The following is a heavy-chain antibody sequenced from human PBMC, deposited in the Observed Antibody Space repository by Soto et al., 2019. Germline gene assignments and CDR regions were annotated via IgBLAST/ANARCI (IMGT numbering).Heavy chain of an antibody. J-gene: IGHJ4*02. V-gene: IGHV1-69*06. CDR1: GGTFSSYA. CDR2: IIPIFGTA. CDR3: ARGHPYGSGSYSPWYYFDY. D-gene: IGHD3-10*01. Sequence: SVKVSCKASGGTFSSYAISWVRQAPGQGLEWMGGIIPIFGTANYAQEFQGRVTITADKSTSTAYMELSSLRSEDTAVYYCARGHPYGSGSYSPWYYFDYWGQGTLVTVSS.